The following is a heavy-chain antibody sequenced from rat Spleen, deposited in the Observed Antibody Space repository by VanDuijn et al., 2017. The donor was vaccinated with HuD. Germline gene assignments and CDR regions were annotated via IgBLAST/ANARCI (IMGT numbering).Heavy chain of an antibody. CDR2: ISYGDSSGHSGT. D-gene: IGHD2-2*01. J-gene: IGHJ1*01. CDR3: ARAGYLRDWYFDF. Sequence: EVQLVESGGGLVQPGRSLKLSCAASGFTFSDYGVAWVRQAPTTGLEWVATISYGDSSGHSGTYYRDSVRGRFTISRDDAKNTLYVQMDSLRSEDTATYYCARAGYLRDWYFDFWGPGTMVTVSS. CDR1: GFTFSDYG. V-gene: IGHV5-29*01.